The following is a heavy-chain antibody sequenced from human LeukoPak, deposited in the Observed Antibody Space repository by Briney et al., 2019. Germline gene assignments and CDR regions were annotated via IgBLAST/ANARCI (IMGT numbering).Heavy chain of an antibody. CDR1: GGSISSYY. Sequence: SETLSLTCTVSGGSISSYYWSWIQQPPGKGLELIGYISYSGSTNYNRSLKSRVTISVDTSKKQFSLKLSSVTAADTAVYYCARASGLLRFLEWLPAYFDYWGQGTLVTVSS. V-gene: IGHV4-59*01. CDR2: ISYSGST. CDR3: ARASGLLRFLEWLPAYFDY. J-gene: IGHJ4*02. D-gene: IGHD3-3*01.